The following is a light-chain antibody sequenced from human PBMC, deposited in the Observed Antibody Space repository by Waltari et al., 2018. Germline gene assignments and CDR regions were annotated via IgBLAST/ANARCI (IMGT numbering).Light chain of an antibody. CDR3: SSYTSSSTYV. Sequence: QSALTQPASVSGSPGQSITISCTGTDSDXXXYNXXSVYQQHPGKAPTLIIYDVSKRPSGFSNRLSGAKSGNTASLTISALQAEDEPDYFCSSYTSSSTYVFGTGTKVTVL. CDR2: DVS. J-gene: IGLJ1*01. V-gene: IGLV2-14*01. CDR1: DSDXXXYNX.